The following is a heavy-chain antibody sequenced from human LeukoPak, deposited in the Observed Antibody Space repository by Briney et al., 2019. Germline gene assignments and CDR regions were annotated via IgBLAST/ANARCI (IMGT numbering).Heavy chain of an antibody. CDR3: ARGLRITMVRGDSEYYFNY. Sequence: ASVKVSCKASGYTFTSYYMHWVRQAPGQGLEWMGIINPSGGSTSYAQKFQGRVTMTRDTSTSTVYMELSSLRSEDTAVYYCARGLRITMVRGDSEYYFNYWGQGTLVTVSS. D-gene: IGHD3-10*01. V-gene: IGHV1-46*01. CDR2: INPSGGST. CDR1: GYTFTSYY. J-gene: IGHJ4*02.